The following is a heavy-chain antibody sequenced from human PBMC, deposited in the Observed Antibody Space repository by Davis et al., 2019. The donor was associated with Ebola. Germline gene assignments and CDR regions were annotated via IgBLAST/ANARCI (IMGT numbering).Heavy chain of an antibody. CDR1: GGSFSGYY. Sequence: PSETLSLTCAVYGGSFSGYYWSWIRQPPGKGLEWIGYIYYSGSTNYNPSLKSRVTISVDTSKNQFSLKLSSVTAADTAVYYCARQGETAFDIWGQGTMVTVSS. J-gene: IGHJ3*02. CDR3: ARQGETAFDI. V-gene: IGHV4-59*08. D-gene: IGHD3-10*01. CDR2: IYYSGST.